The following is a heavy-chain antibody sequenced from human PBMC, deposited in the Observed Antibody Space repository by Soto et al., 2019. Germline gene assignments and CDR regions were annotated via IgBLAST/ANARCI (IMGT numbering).Heavy chain of an antibody. J-gene: IGHJ5*02. CDR3: ARHKAFYYDSSGA. CDR2: IDPSDSYA. D-gene: IGHD3-22*01. CDR1: GYRFASYW. V-gene: IGHV5-10-1*01. Sequence: GESLKISCKGSGYRFASYWISWVRQMPAKGLEWMGRIDPSDSYANYSPSFQGNVTFSADKSISTAYLQWSSLRASDTAMYYCARHKAFYYDSSGAWGQGTMVTVSS.